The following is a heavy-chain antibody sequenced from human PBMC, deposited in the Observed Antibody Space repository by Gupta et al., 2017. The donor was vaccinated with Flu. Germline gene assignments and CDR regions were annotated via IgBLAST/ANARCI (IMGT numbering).Heavy chain of an antibody. CDR2: IIPLVVSS. D-gene: IGHD5-24*01. Sequence: QVQLVQSGAEVKKPGSSVKVSCKASGVTFSSYAISWVRQAPGQGLEWMGGIIPLVVSSILFVLFVCVVMVTAVKIPSTAYMELSSLRAEDTARYYCVRGDGYNFSYYSYWGQGTLVTVSS. J-gene: IGHJ4*02. V-gene: IGHV1-69*06. CDR1: GVTFSSYA. CDR3: VRGDGYNFSYYSY.